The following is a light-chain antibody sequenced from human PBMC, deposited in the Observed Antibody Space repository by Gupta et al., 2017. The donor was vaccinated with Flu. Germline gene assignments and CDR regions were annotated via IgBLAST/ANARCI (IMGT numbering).Light chain of an antibody. Sequence: GQTARIDCAGDALAKKYTYGYQHKSGLAPGPVIYEESKRPSGIPERFSGSSSGTVATLRITGAQVEDEADYYCCSTDSSGTSWMFGGGTKLAVL. CDR3: CSTDSSGTSWM. CDR1: ALAKKY. J-gene: IGLJ3*02. CDR2: EES. V-gene: IGLV3-10*01.